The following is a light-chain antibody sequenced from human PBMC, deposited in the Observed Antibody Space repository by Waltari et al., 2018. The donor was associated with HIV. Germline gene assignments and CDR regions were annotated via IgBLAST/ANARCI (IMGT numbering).Light chain of an antibody. V-gene: IGKV2-28*01. Sequence: DIVMTQSPPSLPVTPGEPASLSCRPSQSLLHSHAYNSLDLYLQKPGQSPQLLVYLGSNRASGVAYRLSGRGSGADVTLKISRVEAEDVEVYYCMQALQTPQTFGQGTKLEIK. CDR3: MQALQTPQT. CDR1: QSLLHSHAYNS. J-gene: IGKJ2*01. CDR2: LGS.